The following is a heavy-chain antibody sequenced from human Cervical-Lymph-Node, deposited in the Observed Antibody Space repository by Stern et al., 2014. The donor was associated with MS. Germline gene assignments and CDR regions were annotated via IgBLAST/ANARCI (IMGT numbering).Heavy chain of an antibody. CDR3: ARDLYPVTSPPGY. CDR1: GFTFSSYA. D-gene: IGHD4-11*01. CDR2: ITAGGVTT. V-gene: IGHV3-23*01. J-gene: IGHJ4*02. Sequence: EVQLLESGGGLVQPGGSLRLSCAASGFTFSSYAMNWVRQAPGKGLEWVSLITAGGVTTYSADSVKGRFTISRDNSKNTLYLQMNSLRAEDTAVYYCARDLYPVTSPPGYWGQGTLVTVSS.